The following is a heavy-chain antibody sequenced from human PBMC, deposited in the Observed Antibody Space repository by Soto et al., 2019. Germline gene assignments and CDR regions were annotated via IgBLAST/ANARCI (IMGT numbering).Heavy chain of an antibody. CDR2: ISSNGGST. D-gene: IGHD5-12*01. V-gene: IGHV3-64D*08. J-gene: IGHJ4*02. CDR1: GFTFSSYA. CDR3: VKEGDGYTPDY. Sequence: GGSLRLSCSASGFTFSSYAMHWVRQAPGKGLEYVSAISSNGGSTYYADSVKGRFTISRDNSKNTLYLQMSSLRAEDTAVYYCVKEGDGYTPDYWGQGTLVTVSS.